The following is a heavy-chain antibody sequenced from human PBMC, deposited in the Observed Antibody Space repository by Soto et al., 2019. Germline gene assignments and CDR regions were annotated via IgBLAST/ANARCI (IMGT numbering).Heavy chain of an antibody. CDR1: GFTFSSYW. Sequence: HPGGSLRLSCAASGFTFSSYWMSWVRQAPGKGLEWVANIKQDGSEKCYVDSVKGRFTISRDNAKNSLYLQMNSLRAEDTAVYYCARRSRQNNLTCYFAPVYYMDVWGKGTTVTVSS. V-gene: IGHV3-7*01. D-gene: IGHD3-9*01. CDR3: ARRSRQNNLTCYFAPVYYMDV. CDR2: IKQDGSEK. J-gene: IGHJ6*03.